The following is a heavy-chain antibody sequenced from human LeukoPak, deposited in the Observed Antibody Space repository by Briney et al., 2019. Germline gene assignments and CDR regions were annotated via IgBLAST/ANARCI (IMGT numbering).Heavy chain of an antibody. CDR2: LSYDGSNK. V-gene: IGHV3-30*18. Sequence: GGSLRPSCAASGFTFTSYGMHWVRQAPGKGRGRVAVLSYDGSNKYYADSVKGRFTISRDNSENTLYLQMNSLRAEDTAVYYCAKAATQAVAGSAFDYWGQGTLVTVSS. CDR1: GFTFTSYG. D-gene: IGHD6-19*01. CDR3: AKAATQAVAGSAFDY. J-gene: IGHJ4*02.